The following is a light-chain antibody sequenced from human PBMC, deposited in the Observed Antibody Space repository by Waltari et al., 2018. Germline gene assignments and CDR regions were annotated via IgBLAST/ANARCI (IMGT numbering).Light chain of an antibody. CDR1: LSLLHTDGHTY. CDR3: MQALQTPPT. Sequence: DIVLTQTPLSLPVTPGEPASISCRSSLSLLHTDGHTYFYCFLQKPGQPPRLLMYSVSNRFSGVADRFSGSGSGTDFTLKISRVEAEDVGIYYCMQALQTPPTFGQGTKVEIK. J-gene: IGKJ1*01. V-gene: IGKV2-29*02. CDR2: SVS.